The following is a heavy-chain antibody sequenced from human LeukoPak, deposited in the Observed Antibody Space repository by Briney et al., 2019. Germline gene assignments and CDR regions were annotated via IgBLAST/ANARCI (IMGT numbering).Heavy chain of an antibody. J-gene: IGHJ4*02. CDR3: ARAYDFWSGPGGY. D-gene: IGHD3-3*01. CDR1: GFTFSSYS. CDR2: ISSSSSYI. V-gene: IGHV3-21*01. Sequence: TGGSLRLSCAASGFTFSSYSMNWVRQAPGKGLEWVSSISSSSSYIYYADSVKGRFTISRDNAKNSLYLQMNSLRAEDTAVYYCARAYDFWSGPGGYWGQGTLVTVSS.